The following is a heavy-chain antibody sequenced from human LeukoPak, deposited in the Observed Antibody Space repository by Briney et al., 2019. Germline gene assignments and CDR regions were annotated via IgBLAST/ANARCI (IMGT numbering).Heavy chain of an antibody. J-gene: IGHJ5*02. CDR1: GYSVSSGYY. D-gene: IGHD6-13*01. CDR2: IYHSGST. V-gene: IGHV4-38-2*01. CDR3: ARHNIAAAGDWFDP. Sequence: SETLSLTCAVSGYSVSSGYYWGWIRQPPGKGLEWIGSIYHSGSTYYNPSLKSRVTISVDTSKNQFSLKLSSVTAADTAVYYCARHNIAAAGDWFDPWGQGTLVTVSS.